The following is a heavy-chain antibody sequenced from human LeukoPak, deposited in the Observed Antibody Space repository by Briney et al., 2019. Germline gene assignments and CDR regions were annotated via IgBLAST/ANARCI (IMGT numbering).Heavy chain of an antibody. CDR1: GFTFIHYG. J-gene: IGHJ4*02. CDR2: ISSGSTFI. V-gene: IGHV3-21*01. Sequence: GGSLRLSRAVAGFTFIHYGMNRVRQSPGKGLEWASSISSGSTFIHYSDSMKGRFTISRDNAKNYLFLQINRLKAEDTAVYFGARWKSGSFPPVVIDLWGQGALVTVSS. CDR3: ARWKSGSFPPVVIDL. D-gene: IGHD1-26*01.